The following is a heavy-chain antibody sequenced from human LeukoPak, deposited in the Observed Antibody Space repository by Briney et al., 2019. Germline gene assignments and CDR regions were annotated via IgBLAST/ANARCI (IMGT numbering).Heavy chain of an antibody. Sequence: ASVKVSCKASGGTFSSYAISWVRQAPGQGLEWMGGVIPIFGTANYAQKFQGRVTMTRDTSISTAYMELSRLRSDDTAVYYCARDAPYYYDSSGYDYWGQGTLVTVSS. CDR3: ARDAPYYYDSSGYDY. J-gene: IGHJ4*02. CDR1: GGTFSSYA. CDR2: VIPIFGTA. D-gene: IGHD3-22*01. V-gene: IGHV1-69*05.